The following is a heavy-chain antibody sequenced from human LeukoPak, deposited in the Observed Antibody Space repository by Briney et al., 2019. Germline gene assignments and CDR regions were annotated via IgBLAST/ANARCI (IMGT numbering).Heavy chain of an antibody. CDR2: INHSGST. CDR3: AYRGYSYGLFDY. V-gene: IGHV4-34*01. CDR1: GGSFSGYY. D-gene: IGHD5-18*01. Sequence: SETLSLTCAVYGGSFSGYYWSWIRQPPGKGLEWIGEINHSGSTNYNPSLKSRVTISVDTSKNQFSLKLSSVTASDTAVYYCAYRGYSYGLFDYWGQGTLVTVS. J-gene: IGHJ4*02.